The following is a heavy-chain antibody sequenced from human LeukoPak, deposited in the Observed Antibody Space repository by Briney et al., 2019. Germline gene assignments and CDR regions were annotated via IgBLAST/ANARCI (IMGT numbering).Heavy chain of an antibody. CDR2: IVVGSGNT. J-gene: IGHJ6*02. V-gene: IGHV1-58*02. CDR1: GFTFTSSA. D-gene: IGHD3-22*01. Sequence: GTSVKVSCKDSGFTFTSSAMQWVRQARGQRLEWIGWIVVGSGNTNYAQKFQERVTITRDMSTSTAYMELSSLRSEDTAVYYCAADGSMIVYGMDVWGQGTTVTVSS. CDR3: AADGSMIVYGMDV.